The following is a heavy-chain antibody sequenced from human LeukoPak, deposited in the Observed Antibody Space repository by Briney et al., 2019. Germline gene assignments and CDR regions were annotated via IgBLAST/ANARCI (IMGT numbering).Heavy chain of an antibody. V-gene: IGHV1-18*01. J-gene: IGHJ4*02. CDR2: ISGYNGNT. CDR3: ARGAVGDGRLRWQPNDY. Sequence: ASVKVSCKASGYTFTNYGISWVRQAPGQGLEWMGWISGYNGNTNCAQNLQGRVTMTTDTSTSTAYMELRSLRSDDTAVYYCARGAVGDGRLRWQPNDYWGQGTLVTVSS. CDR1: GYTFTNYG. D-gene: IGHD4-23*01.